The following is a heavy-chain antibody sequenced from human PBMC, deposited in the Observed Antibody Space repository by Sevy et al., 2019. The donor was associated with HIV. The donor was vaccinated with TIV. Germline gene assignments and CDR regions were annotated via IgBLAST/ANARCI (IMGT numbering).Heavy chain of an antibody. CDR1: GGSISSGGYY. J-gene: IGHJ6*02. CDR3: ARHRLRDVLVGIQLWFLDGMDV. D-gene: IGHD5-18*01. Sequence: SETLSLTCTVSGGSISSGGYYWSWIRQHPGKGLEWIGYIDYSGSTDYNPSLKSRVTISVDTSKNQFSLKLSSVTAADTAVYYCARHRLRDVLVGIQLWFLDGMDVWGQGTTVTVSS. V-gene: IGHV4-31*03. CDR2: IDYSGST.